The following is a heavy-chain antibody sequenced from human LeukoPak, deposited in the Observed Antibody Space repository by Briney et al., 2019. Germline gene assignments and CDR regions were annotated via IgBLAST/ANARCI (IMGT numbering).Heavy chain of an antibody. Sequence: GASVKVSCKPSGYTFTSYGISWVRQAPGQGLEWMGRISAYNGNTNYAQQLQGRVTMTTDTSTSTAYMELRSLRSDDTAVYYCAAAEGTYYYDNSDYTFDYWGQGTLVTVSS. D-gene: IGHD3-22*01. CDR3: AAAEGTYYYDNSDYTFDY. V-gene: IGHV1-18*01. J-gene: IGHJ4*02. CDR2: ISAYNGNT. CDR1: GYTFTSYG.